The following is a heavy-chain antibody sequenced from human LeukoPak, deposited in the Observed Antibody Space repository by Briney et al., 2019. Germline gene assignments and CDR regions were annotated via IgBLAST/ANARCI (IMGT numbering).Heavy chain of an antibody. CDR2: IYYSGST. CDR3: ARYSSSWSFGYYYYYMDV. D-gene: IGHD6-13*01. V-gene: IGHV4-39*01. Sequence: SETLSLTCTVSGGSISSSSYYWGWIRQPPGKGLEWIGSIYYSGSTYYNPSLKSRVTISVDTSRNQFSLKLSSVTAADTAVYYCARYSSSWSFGYYYYYMDVWGKGTTVTVSS. J-gene: IGHJ6*03. CDR1: GGSISSSSYY.